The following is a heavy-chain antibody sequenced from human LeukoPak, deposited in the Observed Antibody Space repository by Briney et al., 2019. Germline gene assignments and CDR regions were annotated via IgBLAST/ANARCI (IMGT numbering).Heavy chain of an antibody. CDR2: IYTSGST. J-gene: IGHJ5*02. CDR1: GGSISSGDYY. D-gene: IGHD6-19*01. V-gene: IGHV4-61*02. CDR3: ARGTDSSGWYDWFDP. Sequence: SQTLSLTCTVSGGSISSGDYYWSWIRQPAGKGLEWIGRIYTSGSTNYNPSLKSRVTMSVDTSKNQFSLKLSSVTAADTAVYYCARGTDSSGWYDWFDPWGQGTLVTVSS.